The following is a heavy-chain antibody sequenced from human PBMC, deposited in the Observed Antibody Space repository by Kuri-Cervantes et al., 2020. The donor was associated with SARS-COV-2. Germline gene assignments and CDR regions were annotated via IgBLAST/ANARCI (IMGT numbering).Heavy chain of an antibody. J-gene: IGHJ4*02. CDR1: GFTFSSYG. CDR3: AKARTHVVVPAAMREGYFDY. D-gene: IGHD2-2*01. Sequence: GESLKISCAASGFTFSSYGMHWVRQAPDKGLEWVAVISYDGSNKYYADSVKGRFTISRDNSKNTLYLQMNSLRAEDTAVYYCAKARTHVVVPAAMREGYFDYWGQGTLVTVSS. CDR2: ISYDGSNK. V-gene: IGHV3-30*18.